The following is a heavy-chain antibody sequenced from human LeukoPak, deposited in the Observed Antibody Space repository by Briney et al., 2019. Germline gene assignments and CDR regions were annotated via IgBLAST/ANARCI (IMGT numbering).Heavy chain of an antibody. V-gene: IGHV3-30-3*01. D-gene: IGHD5-12*01. Sequence: GGSLRLSCAASGFTFSSYAMHWVRQAPGKGLEWVAVISYDGSNKCYADSVKGRFTISRDNSKNTLYLQMNSLRAEDTAVYYCARAPVGGYAIFDYWGQGTLVTVSS. CDR3: ARAPVGGYAIFDY. CDR2: ISYDGSNK. CDR1: GFTFSSYA. J-gene: IGHJ4*02.